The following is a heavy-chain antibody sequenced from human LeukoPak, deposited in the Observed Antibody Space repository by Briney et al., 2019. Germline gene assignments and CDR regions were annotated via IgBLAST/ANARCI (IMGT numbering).Heavy chain of an antibody. CDR2: ISSSSSYI. CDR3: ARDSTTGTTRWDWFDP. D-gene: IGHD1-1*01. CDR1: GFTFSSYS. V-gene: IGHV3-21*01. Sequence: GGSLRLSCAASGFTFSSYSMNWVRQAPGKGLEWVSSISSSSSYIYYADSVKGRFTISRDNAKNSLYLQMNGLRAEDTAVYYCARDSTTGTTRWDWFDPWGQGTLVTVSS. J-gene: IGHJ5*02.